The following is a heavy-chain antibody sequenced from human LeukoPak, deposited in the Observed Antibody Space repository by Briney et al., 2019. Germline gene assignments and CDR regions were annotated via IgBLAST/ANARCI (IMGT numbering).Heavy chain of an antibody. CDR1: GYTFTSYG. D-gene: IGHD3-3*01. J-gene: IGHJ4*02. CDR2: ISAYNGNT. CDR3: ARCRRDYDFWSGYLTFDY. Sequence: ASVKVSCKASGYTFTSYGISWVRQAPGQGLEWMGWISAYNGNTNYAQKLQGRVTMTTDTSTSTAYMELRGLRSDDTAVYYCARCRRDYDFWSGYLTFDYWGQGTLVTVSS. V-gene: IGHV1-18*01.